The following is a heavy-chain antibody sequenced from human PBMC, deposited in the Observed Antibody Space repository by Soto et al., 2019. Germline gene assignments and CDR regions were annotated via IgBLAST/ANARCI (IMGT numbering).Heavy chain of an antibody. D-gene: IGHD3-16*01. J-gene: IGHJ5*02. V-gene: IGHV1-69*05. Sequence: ASVKVSCKASGGTFSSYAINWVRQAPGQGLEWMGGIIPIFATADYAQKFKGRVTMTKDTSTSTVYMELNSLTSEDTAVYYCARDQSWQDLVWWFDPWGHGTLVTVSS. CDR2: IIPIFATA. CDR3: ARDQSWQDLVWWFDP. CDR1: GGTFSSYA.